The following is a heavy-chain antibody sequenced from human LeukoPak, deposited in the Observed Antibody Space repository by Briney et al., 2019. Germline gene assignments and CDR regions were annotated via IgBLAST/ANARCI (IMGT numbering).Heavy chain of an antibody. Sequence: ASVKVSCKASGYTFTGYYMHWVRQAPGQGLEWMGWINPNSGGTNYAQKFQGRVTMARDTSISTAYMELSRLRSDDTAVYYCASLVATTPDYYYGMDVWGQGTTVTVSS. V-gene: IGHV1-2*02. CDR1: GYTFTGYY. CDR2: INPNSGGT. D-gene: IGHD5-12*01. J-gene: IGHJ6*02. CDR3: ASLVATTPDYYYGMDV.